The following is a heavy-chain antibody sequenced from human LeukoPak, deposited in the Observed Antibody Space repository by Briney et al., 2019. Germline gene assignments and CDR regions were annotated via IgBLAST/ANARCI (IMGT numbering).Heavy chain of an antibody. D-gene: IGHD1-26*01. CDR1: GASISSSNW. CDR3: ARRVWATSISRDAFDI. J-gene: IGHJ3*02. V-gene: IGHV4-4*02. Sequence: SGTLSLTCAVSGASISSSNWWSWVRQPPGKGLEWIGEIYHSGSTNYNPSLKSRVTISVDTSKNQFSLKLSSVTAADTAVYYCARRVWATSISRDAFDIWGQGTMVTVSS. CDR2: IYHSGST.